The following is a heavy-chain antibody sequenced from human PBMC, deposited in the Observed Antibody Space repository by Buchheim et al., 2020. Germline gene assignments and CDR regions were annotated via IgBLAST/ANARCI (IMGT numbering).Heavy chain of an antibody. V-gene: IGHV4-31*03. D-gene: IGHD5-18*01. J-gene: IGHJ6*02. Sequence: QVQLQESGPGLVKPSQTLSLTCTVSGGSISSGGYSWSWIRQHPGKGLEWIGYIYYSGSTYYNPSLKSRVTISVDTSKNQFSLKLSSVTAADTDVYCGAREKREEYSYGSSKDYYYYGMDVWGQGTT. CDR1: GGSISSGGYS. CDR3: AREKREEYSYGSSKDYYYYGMDV. CDR2: IYYSGST.